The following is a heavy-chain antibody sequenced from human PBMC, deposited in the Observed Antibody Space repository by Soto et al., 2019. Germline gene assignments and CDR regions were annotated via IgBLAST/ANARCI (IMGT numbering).Heavy chain of an antibody. J-gene: IGHJ1*01. CDR1: GFTFSSYA. V-gene: IGHV3-64D*06. CDR3: VKARWMVRGVISNAEYFQH. Sequence: GGSLRLSCSASGFTFSSYAMHWVRQAPGKGLDYVSAISSNGGSTYYADSVKGRFTISRDNSKNTLYLQMSSLRAEDTAVYYCVKARWMVRGVISNAEYFQHWGQGTLVTVSS. CDR2: ISSNGGST. D-gene: IGHD3-10*01.